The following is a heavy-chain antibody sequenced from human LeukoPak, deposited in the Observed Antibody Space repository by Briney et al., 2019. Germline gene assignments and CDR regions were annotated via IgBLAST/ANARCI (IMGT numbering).Heavy chain of an antibody. CDR1: GGSFSGYY. CDR2: INHSGST. V-gene: IGHV4-34*01. Sequence: SETLSLTCAVYGGSFSGYYWSWIRQPPGKGLEWIGEINHSGSTNYNPSLKSRVTISVDTSKNQFSLRLSSVTAADTAVYYCARGQNYDFWSGYCWFDPWGQGTLVTVSS. D-gene: IGHD3-3*01. CDR3: ARGQNYDFWSGYCWFDP. J-gene: IGHJ5*02.